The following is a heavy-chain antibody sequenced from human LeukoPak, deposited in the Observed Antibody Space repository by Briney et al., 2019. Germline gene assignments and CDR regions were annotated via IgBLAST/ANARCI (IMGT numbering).Heavy chain of an antibody. V-gene: IGHV3-7*04. Sequence: GGSLRLSCAASGLTISGYWMNWVRQAPGKGLEWVASIKPDGSEKYYVDSVKGRFTISRDNAKKSLYLQMTSLRDEDTAVYYCARGSGDYSGQGTLVTVSS. CDR3: ARGSGDY. CDR2: IKPDGSEK. CDR1: GLTISGYW. J-gene: IGHJ4*02.